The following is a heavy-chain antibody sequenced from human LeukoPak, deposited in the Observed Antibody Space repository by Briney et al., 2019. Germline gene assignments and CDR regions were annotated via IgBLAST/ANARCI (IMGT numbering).Heavy chain of an antibody. CDR3: ARATHQGKLLPTGFDP. Sequence: ASVKVSCKASGYTFTSYDINWVRQAPGQGLEWMGIINPSGGSTSYAQKFQGRVTMTRDTSTSTVYMELSSLRSEDTAVYYCARATHQGKLLPTGFDPWGQGTLVTVSS. J-gene: IGHJ5*02. CDR2: INPSGGST. V-gene: IGHV1-46*01. D-gene: IGHD5-18*01. CDR1: GYTFTSYD.